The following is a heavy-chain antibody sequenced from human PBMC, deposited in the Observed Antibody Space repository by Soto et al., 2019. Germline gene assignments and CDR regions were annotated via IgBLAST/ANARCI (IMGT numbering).Heavy chain of an antibody. V-gene: IGHV3-23*01. CDR2: ITGSGGST. D-gene: IGHD3-22*01. CDR1: GFTFSNFA. Sequence: PGGSLRLSCAVSGFTFSNFAMSWVRQAPGKGLEWVSAITGSGGSTYYADSAKGRFTISRDNSKNMLYLQMNSLRAEDTAVYYCAKPLYYYDSSGYSKCYDYWGQGTLVTVSS. CDR3: AKPLYYYDSSGYSKCYDY. J-gene: IGHJ4*02.